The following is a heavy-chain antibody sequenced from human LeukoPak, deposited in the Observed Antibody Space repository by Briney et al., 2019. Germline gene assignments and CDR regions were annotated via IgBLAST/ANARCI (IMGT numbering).Heavy chain of an antibody. V-gene: IGHV3-30*04. CDR1: GFTFSSYA. CDR2: ISYDGSNK. CDR3: ARGSQGDYGSGSSSFDY. D-gene: IGHD3-10*01. Sequence: GGSLRLSCAASGFTFSSYAMHWVRQAPGKGLEWVAVISYDGSNKYYADSVKGRFTISRDNSKNTLYLQMNSLRAEDTAVYYCARGSQGDYGSGSSSFDYWGQGTLVTVSS. J-gene: IGHJ4*02.